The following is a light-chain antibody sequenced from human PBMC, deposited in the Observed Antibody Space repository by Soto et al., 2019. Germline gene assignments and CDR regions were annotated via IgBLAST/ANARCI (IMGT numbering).Light chain of an antibody. Sequence: EIVLTQSPATLSLSPGERATLSCRASQSVSSLLAWYQQKSGQPPRLLVSDASKRATGVPARFSGSGSGTDFTLIISSLEPEDFAIYYCQQRSNWPLTFGAGTEVEIK. J-gene: IGKJ4*01. V-gene: IGKV3-11*01. CDR2: DAS. CDR3: QQRSNWPLT. CDR1: QSVSSL.